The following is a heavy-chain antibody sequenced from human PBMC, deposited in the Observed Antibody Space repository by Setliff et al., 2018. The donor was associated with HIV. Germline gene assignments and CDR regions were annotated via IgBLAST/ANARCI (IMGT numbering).Heavy chain of an antibody. D-gene: IGHD5-12*01. Sequence: ASVKVSCKASGYTFNNYGISWVRQAPGQGLEWMGWINTHSGYTNYAQNIQGRVTVTMDTSTSTAFMELRSLKSDDTAVYYCARGKTWLRFLDYWGQGTLVTVS. CDR2: INTHSGYT. CDR3: ARGKTWLRFLDY. CDR1: GYTFNNYG. J-gene: IGHJ4*02. V-gene: IGHV1-18*01.